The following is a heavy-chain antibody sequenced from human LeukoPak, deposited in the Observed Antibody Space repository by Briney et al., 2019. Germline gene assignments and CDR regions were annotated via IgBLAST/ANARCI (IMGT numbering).Heavy chain of an antibody. CDR1: GLTFSASA. CDR2: ITSKFSGYAT. D-gene: IGHD3-22*01. Sequence: GGSLRLSCAASGLTFSASAMHWVRQASGKGLEWVGRITSKFSGYATAHAASVKGRFTISRDDSKNTAYLQMTSLKTEDTAVYSCSRHPVDSTGGPGNYWGQGTLVTVSS. J-gene: IGHJ4*02. V-gene: IGHV3-73*01. CDR3: SRHPVDSTGGPGNY.